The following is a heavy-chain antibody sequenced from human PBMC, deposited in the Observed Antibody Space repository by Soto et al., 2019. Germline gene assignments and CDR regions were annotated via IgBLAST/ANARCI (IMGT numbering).Heavy chain of an antibody. CDR2: IYPGDSDT. J-gene: IGHJ6*02. CDR3: ATQYSSGVDHYYGLDV. Sequence: GESLKISCKGSGYSFTSYWIGWVRQMPGKGLEWMGIIYPGDSDTRYSPSFQGQVTISADKSISTAYLQWSSLKASDTAMYYCATQYSSGVDHYYGLDVWGQGTTVTVSS. V-gene: IGHV5-51*01. CDR1: GYSFTSYW. D-gene: IGHD6-19*01.